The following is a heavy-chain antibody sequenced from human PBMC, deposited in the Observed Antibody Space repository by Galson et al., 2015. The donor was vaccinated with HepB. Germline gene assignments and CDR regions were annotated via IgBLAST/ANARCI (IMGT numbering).Heavy chain of an antibody. V-gene: IGHV3-30*03. CDR2: ISYDGSIK. J-gene: IGHJ4*02. CDR1: GFTFSDSY. D-gene: IGHD3-10*01. Sequence: SLRLSCAASGFTFSDSYMTWIRQAPGKGLEWVAVISYDGSIKYYADSVKGRFTISRDNSKNTLYLQMNSLRAEDTAVYYCARELHYYGSDYFDYWGQGTLVTVSS. CDR3: ARELHYYGSDYFDY.